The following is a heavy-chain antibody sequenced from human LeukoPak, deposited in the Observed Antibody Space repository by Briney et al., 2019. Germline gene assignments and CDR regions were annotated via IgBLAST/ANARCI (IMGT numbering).Heavy chain of an antibody. J-gene: IGHJ5*02. Sequence: PGGSLRLTCVASGFTLSSYWMHWVRQTPGKRLVWVSRINSDGSSTSYADSVKGRFTVSRDNAKNTLYLQMNSLRAEDTAVYYCARLLECTSTSCYEGWFDPWGQGTLVTVSS. CDR3: ARLLECTSTSCYEGWFDP. CDR2: INSDGSST. CDR1: GFTLSSYW. D-gene: IGHD2-2*01. V-gene: IGHV3-74*01.